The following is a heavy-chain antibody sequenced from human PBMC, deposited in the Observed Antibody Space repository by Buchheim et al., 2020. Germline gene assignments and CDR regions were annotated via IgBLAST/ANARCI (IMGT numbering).Heavy chain of an antibody. Sequence: EVQLVESGGGLVQPGESLKLSCVGSGFAFSAAAMHWVRQASGKGLEWVGHIRGKGNNYATAYSASVKGRFTISRDDSENTAYLQMNSLKIEDTAVYYCTGSSSGYRGRGTL. CDR2: IRGKGNNYAT. J-gene: IGHJ4*02. CDR1: GFAFSAAA. V-gene: IGHV3-73*02. CDR3: TGSSSGY. D-gene: IGHD6-6*01.